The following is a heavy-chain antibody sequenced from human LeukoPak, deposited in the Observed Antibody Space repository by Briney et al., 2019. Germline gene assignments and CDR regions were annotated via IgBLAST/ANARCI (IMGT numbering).Heavy chain of an antibody. D-gene: IGHD1-26*01. CDR1: GGTFISYA. CDR3: ARGVAWSYGFDY. CDR2: IIPIFGTA. Sequence: ASVKVSCKASGGTFISYAISWVRQAPGQGLEWMGGIIPIFGTANYAQKFQGRVTITADESTSTAYMELSSLRSEDTAVYYCARGVAWSYGFDYWGQGTLVTVSS. V-gene: IGHV1-69*13. J-gene: IGHJ4*02.